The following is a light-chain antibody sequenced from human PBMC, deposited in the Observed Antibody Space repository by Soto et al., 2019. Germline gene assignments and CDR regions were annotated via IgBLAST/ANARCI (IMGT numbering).Light chain of an antibody. V-gene: IGKV1-27*01. CDR1: QDISNY. J-gene: IGKJ4*01. CDR3: QKYNSAPLT. CDR2: AAS. Sequence: DIQMTQSPSSLSASVGDRVTITCRASQDISNYLAWYQQKPGKVPKLLIYAASTLQSGVPSRFSGSGSGTDFTLTISSLQPEDVATYYCQKYNSAPLTFGGETKVEIK.